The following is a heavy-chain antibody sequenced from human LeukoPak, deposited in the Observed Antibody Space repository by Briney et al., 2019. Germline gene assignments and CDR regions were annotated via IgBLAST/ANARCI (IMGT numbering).Heavy chain of an antibody. CDR2: ISGSGGST. D-gene: IGHD3-10*01. CDR1: GFTFSSYA. J-gene: IGHJ6*02. CDR3: ATPLTMVRGARYYYGMDV. V-gene: IGHV3-23*01. Sequence: GGSLRLSCAASGFTFSSYAMSWVRQAPGKGLEWVSAISGSGGSTYYADSVKRRFTISRDNSKNPLYLQMNSLRAEDTAVYYCATPLTMVRGARYYYGMDVWGRGTTVTVSS.